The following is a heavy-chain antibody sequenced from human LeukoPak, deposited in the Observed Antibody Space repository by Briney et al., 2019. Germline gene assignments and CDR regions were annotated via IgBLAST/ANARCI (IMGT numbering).Heavy chain of an antibody. V-gene: IGHV3-30*02. J-gene: IGHJ3*02. CDR3: AKVEYYHFWSDYEDAFDI. Sequence: GGSLRLSCAASGFTFSSYGMHWVRQAPGKWLEWVAFIRYDGSNKYYADSVKGRFTISRDNSKNTLYLQMNSLRAEDTAVYYCAKVEYYHFWSDYEDAFDILGQGTMVTVSS. D-gene: IGHD3-3*01. CDR1: GFTFSSYG. CDR2: IRYDGSNK.